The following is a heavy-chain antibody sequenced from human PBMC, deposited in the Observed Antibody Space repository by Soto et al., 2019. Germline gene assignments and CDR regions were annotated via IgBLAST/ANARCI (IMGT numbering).Heavy chain of an antibody. Sequence: SETLSLTCAVYGGSFSGYYWSWIRQPPGKGLEWIGEINHSGSTNYNPSLKSRVSVSVDTSKNQFSLKLTSATTADTAVYYCARVDWSTSEIGVWGQGTTVTVSS. CDR2: INHSGST. CDR1: GGSFSGYY. J-gene: IGHJ6*02. CDR3: ARVDWSTSEIGV. D-gene: IGHD3-9*01. V-gene: IGHV4-34*01.